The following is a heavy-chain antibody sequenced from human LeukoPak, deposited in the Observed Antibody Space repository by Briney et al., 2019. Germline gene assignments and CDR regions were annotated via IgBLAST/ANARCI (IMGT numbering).Heavy chain of an antibody. V-gene: IGHV1-2*02. CDR2: INPNTGGT. J-gene: IGHJ6*03. CDR1: GYTFNVCY. CDR3: VRDPVSGSLSFYMDV. Sequence: ASVKVSFTASGYTFNVCYIHWVRQAPGQGLEWMAWINPNTGGTQYAQNLQDRVTVTRDTSISTAYLELSRLTADDTAVYYCVRDPVSGSLSFYMDVWGNGTTVIVSS. D-gene: IGHD6-13*01.